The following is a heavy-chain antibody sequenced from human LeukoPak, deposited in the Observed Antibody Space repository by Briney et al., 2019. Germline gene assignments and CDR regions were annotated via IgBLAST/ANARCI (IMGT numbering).Heavy chain of an antibody. CDR1: GYTFTSYY. J-gene: IGHJ4*02. V-gene: IGHV1-46*01. CDR3: ARSPRDFWSGYFYYFDY. D-gene: IGHD3-3*01. CDR2: INPSGGST. Sequence: ASVKVSCKASGYTFTSYYMHWVRQAPGQGLEWMGIINPSGGSTSYAQKFQGRVTMTRDTSTSTVYMELSSLRSEDTAVYYCARSPRDFWSGYFYYFDYWGQGTLVTVS.